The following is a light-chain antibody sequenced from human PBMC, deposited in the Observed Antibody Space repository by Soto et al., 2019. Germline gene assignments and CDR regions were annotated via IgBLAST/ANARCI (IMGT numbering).Light chain of an antibody. CDR2: DVS. V-gene: IGLV2-14*01. Sequence: QPALTQPASVSGSPGQSITISCTGTSSDVGGYNYVSWYQQHPGKAPKLMIYDVSNRPSGVSNRFSGSKSGNTASLTISGLQAEDEADYYCSSYTSSSILYVFGTGTKVTVL. J-gene: IGLJ1*01. CDR3: SSYTSSSILYV. CDR1: SSDVGGYNY.